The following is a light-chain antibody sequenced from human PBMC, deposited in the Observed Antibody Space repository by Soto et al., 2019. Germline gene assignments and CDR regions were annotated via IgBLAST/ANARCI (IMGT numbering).Light chain of an antibody. CDR1: SSDVGGSNH. CDR3: HSYDSSLNGYV. J-gene: IGLJ1*01. V-gene: IGLV2-14*01. Sequence: QSALTQPASVSDSPGQSITISCTGTSSDVGGSNHVSWYQQHPGKAPKLMIYDVTNRPSGVSHRFSGSKSGSTASLAITGLQAEDEADYYCHSYDSSLNGYVFGTGTKLTVL. CDR2: DVT.